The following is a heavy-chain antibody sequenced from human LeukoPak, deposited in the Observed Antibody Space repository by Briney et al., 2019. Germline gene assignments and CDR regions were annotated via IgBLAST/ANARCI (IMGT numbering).Heavy chain of an antibody. CDR3: ARDGPELRFLETSYYYYYGMDV. J-gene: IGHJ6*02. D-gene: IGHD3-3*01. V-gene: IGHV6-1*01. CDR1: GDSVFSNSAA. Sequence: SQTLSLTCAISGDSVFSNSAAWNWIRQSPSRGLEWLGRTYYRSKWYNDYAVSVKSRITINPDTSKNQFSLQLNSVTPEDTAVYYCARDGPELRFLETSYYYYYGMDVWGQGTTVTVSS. CDR2: TYYRSKWYN.